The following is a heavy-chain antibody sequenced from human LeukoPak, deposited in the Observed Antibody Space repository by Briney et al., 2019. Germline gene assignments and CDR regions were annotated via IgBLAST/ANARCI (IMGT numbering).Heavy chain of an antibody. CDR2: IKSDGITI. J-gene: IGHJ4*02. Sequence: GSLRLSCAASGFTFSNYMMHWVRQAPGKGLVWVSRIKSDGITITYADSVKGRFTISRDNAKDTLYLQMNSPRAEDTAVYYCLRDLNWSLDQWGQGTLVTVSS. CDR1: GFTFSNYM. V-gene: IGHV3-74*01. CDR3: LRDLNWSLDQ. D-gene: IGHD1-20*01.